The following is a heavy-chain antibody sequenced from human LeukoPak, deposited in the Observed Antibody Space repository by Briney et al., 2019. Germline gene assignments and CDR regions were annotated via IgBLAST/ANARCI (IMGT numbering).Heavy chain of an antibody. CDR3: AKDEYQLLVGFYYYYYYGMDV. Sequence: GGSLRLSCAASGFTFSSYGMHWVRQAPGKGLEWVAVISYDGSNKYYADSVKGRFTISRDNSKNTLYLQMNSLRAEDTAVYYCAKDEYQLLVGFYYYYYYGMDVWGQGTTVTVSS. J-gene: IGHJ6*02. CDR2: ISYDGSNK. V-gene: IGHV3-30*18. CDR1: GFTFSSYG. D-gene: IGHD2-2*01.